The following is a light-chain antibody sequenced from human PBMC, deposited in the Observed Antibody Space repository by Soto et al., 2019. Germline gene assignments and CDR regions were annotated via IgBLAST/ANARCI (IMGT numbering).Light chain of an antibody. CDR2: AAY. CDR1: QGIANY. V-gene: IGKV1-27*01. Sequence: DIQMTQSPSSLAASVGDRVTISCRASQGIANYLAWYQQKPGQVPKLLIYAAYTLQSGVSSRFTGSGSGTDFTLTISSLQPEDVATYYFQIYYCPPFTFGPGTKVHLK. CDR3: QIYYCPPFT. J-gene: IGKJ3*01.